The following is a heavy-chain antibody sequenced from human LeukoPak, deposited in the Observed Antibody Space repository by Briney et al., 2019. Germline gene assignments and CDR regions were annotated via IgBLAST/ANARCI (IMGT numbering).Heavy chain of an antibody. V-gene: IGHV5-51*01. D-gene: IGHD6-13*01. CDR2: IYPGDSDT. CDR1: GYSFTSYW. Sequence: GESLKISCKGSGYSFTSYWIGWVRQTPGKGLEWMGIIYPGDSDTRYSPSFQGQVTISADKSISTAYLQWSSLKASDTAMYYCARQEQQLVNWFDPWGQGTLVTVSS. J-gene: IGHJ5*02. CDR3: ARQEQQLVNWFDP.